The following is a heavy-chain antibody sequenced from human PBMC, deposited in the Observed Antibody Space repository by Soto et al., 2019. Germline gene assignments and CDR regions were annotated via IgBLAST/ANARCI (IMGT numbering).Heavy chain of an antibody. V-gene: IGHV1-18*01. D-gene: IGHD3-16*01. J-gene: IGHJ6*02. CDR3: VMVDNYVTPTPQDV. CDR2: ISPYTGNT. CDR1: SYIFVNYG. Sequence: QVQLVQSGDEVKKPGASVKVSCKASSYIFVNYGIAWVRQAPGQGLEWMGWISPYTGNTHSATKVQGRLTMTTDTPTSTAYMDLGSLTSDDTAVYYCVMVDNYVTPTPQDVWGQGTTVTVSS.